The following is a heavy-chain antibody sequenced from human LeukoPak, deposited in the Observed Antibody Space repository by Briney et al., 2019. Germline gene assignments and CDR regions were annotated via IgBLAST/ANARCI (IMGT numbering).Heavy chain of an antibody. J-gene: IGHJ3*01. D-gene: IGHD5-18*01. CDR2: LSSSSSYI. Sequence: PGGSLRLSCAASGFTFNRTSMNWVRQAPGKGLEWVSSLSSSSSYIYYADSVKGRFTISRDNAKNSLYLQMNSLRAEDTAVYYCARVYSYGRDAFDVWGQGTMVTVSS. CDR1: GFTFNRTS. CDR3: ARVYSYGRDAFDV. V-gene: IGHV3-21*01.